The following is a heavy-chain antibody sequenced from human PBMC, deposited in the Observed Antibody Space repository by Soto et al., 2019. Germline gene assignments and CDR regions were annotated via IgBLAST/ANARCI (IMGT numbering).Heavy chain of an antibody. CDR3: AKDRYGQVADYVDY. CDR1: GFTFSDYA. J-gene: IGHJ4*02. D-gene: IGHD6-19*01. CDR2: ISVSGGNT. V-gene: IGHV3-23*01. Sequence: EVQLLESGGDLAQPGGSLRLSCAASGFTFSDYAMTWVRQAPGKGLEWVSAISVSGGNTDYADSVKGRFTISRENPGNTLYLEMTSLRAEDSAVYYCAKDRYGQVADYVDYWGLGTLVTVSS.